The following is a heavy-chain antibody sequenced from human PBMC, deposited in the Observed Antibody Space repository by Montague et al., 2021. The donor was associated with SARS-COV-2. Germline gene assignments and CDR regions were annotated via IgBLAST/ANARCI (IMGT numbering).Heavy chain of an antibody. CDR3: ARELADYGMDV. J-gene: IGHJ6*02. Sequence: SLRLSCAASGFTFSSYAMHWVRQAPGKGLEWVAVISYDGSNKYYADSVKGRFTISRDNSKNTLYPQMNSLRAEDTAVYYCARELADYGMDVWGQGTTVTVSS. CDR2: ISYDGSNK. V-gene: IGHV3-30-3*01. CDR1: GFTFSSYA.